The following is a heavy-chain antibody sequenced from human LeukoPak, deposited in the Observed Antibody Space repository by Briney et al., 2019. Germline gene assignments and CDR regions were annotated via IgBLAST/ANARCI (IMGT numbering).Heavy chain of an antibody. J-gene: IGHJ6*04. CDR1: GGSISSGGYY. CDR2: IYYSGSS. Sequence: PSETPSLTCTVAGGSISSGGYYWSWIRQHPGKGLEWIGYIYYSGSSYYNPSLKSRVTISVDTSKNQFSLKLSSVTAADTAVYYCARGGYYFYYGMDVWGEGTTVTVSS. CDR3: ARGGYYFYYGMDV. V-gene: IGHV4-31*03.